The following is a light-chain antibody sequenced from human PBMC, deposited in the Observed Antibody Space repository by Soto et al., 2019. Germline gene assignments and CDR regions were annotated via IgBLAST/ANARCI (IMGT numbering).Light chain of an antibody. J-gene: IGKJ2*01. Sequence: EIVLTQSPGTLSLSPGERATLSCRASQSVSSSSLAWYQQKPGQAPRLLIYGASSRATGIPDRFSGSGAGTDFTLTISRLEPEDFAVFYCPQYGSSPYTFGPGTKLEIK. CDR2: GAS. V-gene: IGKV3-20*01. CDR3: PQYGSSPYT. CDR1: QSVSSSS.